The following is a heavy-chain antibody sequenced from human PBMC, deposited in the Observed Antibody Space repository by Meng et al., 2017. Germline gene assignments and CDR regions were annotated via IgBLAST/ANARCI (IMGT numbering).Heavy chain of an antibody. D-gene: IGHD6-19*01. CDR2: IYHGGNT. J-gene: IGHJ4*02. V-gene: IGHV4/OR15-8*02. CDR1: GCSSSSVDW. Sequence: QVQLQGSGQGRVKPSGTLSLTCVVSGCSSSSVDWWSWVRQHPGKGLEWIGEIYHGGNTNYNPSLKSRVTISIDKSKNQFSLKLSSVTAADTAVYYCASWIYSCGWQWGQGTLVTVSS. CDR3: ASWIYSCGWQ.